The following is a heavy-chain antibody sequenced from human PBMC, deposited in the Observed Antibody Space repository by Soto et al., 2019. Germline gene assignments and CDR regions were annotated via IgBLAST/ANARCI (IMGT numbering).Heavy chain of an antibody. CDR3: ASPLGVRARDYYYYGMDV. CDR1: GGSISSSSYY. J-gene: IGHJ6*02. Sequence: QLQLQESGPGLVKPSETLSLTCTVSGGSISSSSYYWGWIRQPPGKGLEWIGSIYYSGSTYYNPSLMSRVTISVDTSMNQFSLKLSSVTAAYTAVYYCASPLGVRARDYYYYGMDVWGQGTTVTVSS. D-gene: IGHD3-10*01. CDR2: IYYSGST. V-gene: IGHV4-39*01.